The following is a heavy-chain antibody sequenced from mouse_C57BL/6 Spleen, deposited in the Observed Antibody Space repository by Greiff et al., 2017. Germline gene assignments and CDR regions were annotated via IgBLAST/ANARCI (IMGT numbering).Heavy chain of an antibody. CDR2: IDPSDSYT. V-gene: IGHV1-69*01. CDR1: GYTFTSYW. D-gene: IGHD4-1*01. J-gene: IGHJ4*01. Sequence: QVQLQQPGAELVMPGASVKLSCKASGYTFTSYWMHWVKQRPGQGLEWIGEIDPSDSYTNYNQKFKGKSTLTVDKSSSTAYMQLSSLTSEDSAVYYCAGNTGTWTMGYWGQGTSVTVSS. CDR3: AGNTGTWTMGY.